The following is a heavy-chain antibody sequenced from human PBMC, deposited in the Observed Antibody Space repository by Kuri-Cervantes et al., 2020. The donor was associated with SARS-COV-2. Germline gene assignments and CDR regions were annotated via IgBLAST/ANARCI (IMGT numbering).Heavy chain of an antibody. D-gene: IGHD3-10*01. CDR1: GFLFSASA. CDR2: VRGKANNYAT. CDR3: ASHRGPNWFDP. Sequence: GESLKISCEVSGFLFSASAIHWVRQASGKGLEWVGRVRGKANNYATAYAASVKGRFTISRDDSKNMAYLQMNSPKTEDTAVYYCASHRGPNWFDPWGQGTLVTVSS. J-gene: IGHJ5*02. V-gene: IGHV3-73*01.